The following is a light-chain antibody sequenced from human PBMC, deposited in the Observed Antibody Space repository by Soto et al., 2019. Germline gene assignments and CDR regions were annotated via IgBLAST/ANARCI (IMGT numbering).Light chain of an antibody. V-gene: IGKV1-27*01. CDR2: AAS. CDR3: QKYNRALYT. CDR1: QGISNY. J-gene: IGKJ2*01. Sequence: DIPMTQSPSSLSASVGDRVTITCRASQGISNYLAWYQQKPGKVPKLLIYAASTLQSGVPSRFSGSGSGTAFTLTISSMQPEDGATYYCQKYNRALYTFGQGTKLEIK.